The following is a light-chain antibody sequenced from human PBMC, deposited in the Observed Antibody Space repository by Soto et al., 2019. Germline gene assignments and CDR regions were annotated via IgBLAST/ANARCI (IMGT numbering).Light chain of an antibody. Sequence: EIVMTQSPATLSVSPGERATLSCRASQSVGSNLAWYQQKPGQTPRLLIYGASTRATGMPARFSGSGSGTEFTLTISSLQSEDFADYYCQQYNNWPPLTFGGGTKVEIK. J-gene: IGKJ4*01. CDR2: GAS. CDR1: QSVGSN. V-gene: IGKV3-15*01. CDR3: QQYNNWPPLT.